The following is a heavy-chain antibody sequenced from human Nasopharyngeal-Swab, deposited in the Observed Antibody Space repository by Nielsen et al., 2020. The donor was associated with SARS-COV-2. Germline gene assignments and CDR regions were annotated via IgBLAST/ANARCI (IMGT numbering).Heavy chain of an antibody. J-gene: IGHJ4*02. CDR2: ISHSGST. CDR1: GGSVSSASSA. Sequence: SETLSLTCAVSGGSVSSASSAWGWFRLPPGKGLEWIATISHSGSTFYNPSLQSRITISVDASKNQFSLRLNSMTAADTAVYYCARQLSGNYRAYFDFWGQGSLAAVSS. CDR3: ARQLSGNYRAYFDF. V-gene: IGHV4-39*01. D-gene: IGHD3-16*02.